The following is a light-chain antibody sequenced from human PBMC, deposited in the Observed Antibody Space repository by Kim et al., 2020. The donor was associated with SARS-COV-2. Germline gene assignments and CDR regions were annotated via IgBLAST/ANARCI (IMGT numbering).Light chain of an antibody. J-gene: IGLJ1*01. CDR1: KLGDKY. CDR2: QDN. CDR3: QAWDSSTHNYV. Sequence: SPGHKASMTCSGYKLGDKYVAWDQQKPGKSPVVVIYQDNQRPAGIPERFSGSNSGNTATLAISGTQAMDEADYYCQAWDSSTHNYVFGAGTKVTVL. V-gene: IGLV3-1*01.